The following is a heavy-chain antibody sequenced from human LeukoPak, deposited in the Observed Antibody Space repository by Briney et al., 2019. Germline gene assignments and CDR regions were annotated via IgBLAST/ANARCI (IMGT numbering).Heavy chain of an antibody. CDR1: GFTFSRYS. V-gene: IGHV3-21*01. CDR3: ARELNGAFDP. D-gene: IGHD1-1*01. Sequence: GGSLRLSCAASGFTFSRYSMNWVRQAPGKGLEWVSSISGTSIYKYYADSMKGRFTISRDNAKNSLYLQMNSLRASDTAVYYCARELNGAFDPWGQGTLVTVSS. J-gene: IGHJ5*02. CDR2: ISGTSIYK.